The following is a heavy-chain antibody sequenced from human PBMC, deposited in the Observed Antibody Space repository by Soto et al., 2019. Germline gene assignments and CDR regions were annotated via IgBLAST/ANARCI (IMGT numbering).Heavy chain of an antibody. J-gene: IGHJ4*02. D-gene: IGHD5-12*01. CDR2: IYYTGST. V-gene: IGHV4-59*01. CDR3: ASQYSGYDWNYFDY. Sequence: SETLSLTSTVSGGSISSYYWSWIRQPPGKGLEWIGYIYYTGSTNYNPSLKSRVTISVDTSKNQFSLKLRSVTAADTAVYYCASQYSGYDWNYFDYWGQGALVTVS. CDR1: GGSISSYY.